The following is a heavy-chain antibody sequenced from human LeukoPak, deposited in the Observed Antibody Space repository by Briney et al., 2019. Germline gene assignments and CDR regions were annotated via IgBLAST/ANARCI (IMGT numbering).Heavy chain of an antibody. D-gene: IGHD1-26*01. CDR3: ARHGGSYDFDY. CDR1: GGSISSYY. Sequence: SETLSLTCTVSGGSISSYYWSWIRQPPGKRLEWIGYFSYSGSTNYSPSLKSRVTISVDTSKNQFSLKLSSVTAADTAVYYCARHGGSYDFDYWGQGTLVTVSS. J-gene: IGHJ4*02. V-gene: IGHV4-59*08. CDR2: FSYSGST.